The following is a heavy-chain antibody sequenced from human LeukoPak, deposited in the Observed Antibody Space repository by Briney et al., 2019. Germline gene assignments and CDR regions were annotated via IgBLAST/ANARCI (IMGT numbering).Heavy chain of an antibody. CDR1: GGSIISYH. J-gene: IGHJ6*03. D-gene: IGHD1-14*01. V-gene: IGHV4-4*09. CDR2: IYSSWST. Sequence: SDPLSLTCSVSGGSIISYHWSWIPQPPGEGLEWIGHIYSSWSTIYNLSQKSRVTVSIDTSNNQFSLKLSSVTAADTAAYYCARTGGRTKYYMDVWGKGPRSPSP. CDR3: ARTGGRTKYYMDV.